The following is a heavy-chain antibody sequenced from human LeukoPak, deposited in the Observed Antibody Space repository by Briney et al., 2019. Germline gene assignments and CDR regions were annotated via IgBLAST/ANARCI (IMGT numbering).Heavy chain of an antibody. V-gene: IGHV4-4*02. D-gene: IGHD1-26*01. CDR2: ISLTGET. CDR3: SRESGAFCPFGY. CDR1: GGSISSTYW. Sequence: PSETLSLTCGVSGGSISSTYWWSWVRQPPGQGLEWIGEISLTGETNYNPSLNGRVTMSLDESRNQLSLDLTSVPAADTAIYYCSRESGAFCPFGYWGQGTLVIVPP. J-gene: IGHJ4*02.